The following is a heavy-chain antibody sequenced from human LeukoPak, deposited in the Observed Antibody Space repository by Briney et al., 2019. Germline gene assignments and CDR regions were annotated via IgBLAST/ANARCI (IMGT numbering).Heavy chain of an antibody. J-gene: IGHJ2*01. CDR2: IYYSGST. CDR3: ARNPIADYGDYAPLYWYFDL. Sequence: SETLSLTCTVSGGSISSYYWSWIRQPPGKGLEWMGYIYYSGSTNYNPSLKSRVTISVDTSKNQFSLKLSSVTAADTAVYYCARNPIADYGDYAPLYWYFDLWGRGTLVTVSS. CDR1: GGSISSYY. V-gene: IGHV4-59*01. D-gene: IGHD4-17*01.